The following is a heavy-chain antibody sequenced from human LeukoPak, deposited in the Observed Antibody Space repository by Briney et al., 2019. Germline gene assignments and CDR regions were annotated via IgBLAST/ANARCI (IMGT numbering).Heavy chain of an antibody. D-gene: IGHD1-26*01. CDR2: VRFDGSHK. CDR1: GFTFSRYA. V-gene: IGHV3-30*02. Sequence: PGGSLRLSCAASGFTFSRYAIHWVRQPPGKGLEWVAFVRFDGSHKYYVDSVKGRFIISRDNSEKTVYLQMSELKIEDTGVYYCAKKDSPTGSYTPFDHWGRGILVTVSS. CDR3: AKKDSPTGSYTPFDH. J-gene: IGHJ5*02.